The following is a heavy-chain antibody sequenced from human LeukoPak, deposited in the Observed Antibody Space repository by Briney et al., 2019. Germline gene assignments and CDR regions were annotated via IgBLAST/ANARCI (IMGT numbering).Heavy chain of an antibody. V-gene: IGHV3-48*01. Sequence: GESLRLSCAASGLTVTTNYVSWVRQAPGKGLEWVSYISSSSSTIYYADSVKGRFTISRDNAKNSLYLQMNSLRAEDTAVYYCARQECSGGSCYFDYWGQGTLVTVSS. CDR1: GLTVTTNY. D-gene: IGHD2-15*01. J-gene: IGHJ4*02. CDR3: ARQECSGGSCYFDY. CDR2: ISSSSSTI.